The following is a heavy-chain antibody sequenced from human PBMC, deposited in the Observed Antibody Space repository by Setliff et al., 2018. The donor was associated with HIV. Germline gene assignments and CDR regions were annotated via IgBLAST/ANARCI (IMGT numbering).Heavy chain of an antibody. Sequence: LSLTCAVYGGSVSGHYWGWFRQPPGKGLEWIGEITPTGDTNYIPSLKSRVAMSLDTSKNQFSLKLRSVTAADTGLYYCARVKSIKTTLVRLWPRFDLWGQGTQVTVSS. V-gene: IGHV4-34*01. CDR2: ITPTGDT. CDR3: ARVKSIKTTLVRLWPRFDL. J-gene: IGHJ5*02. CDR1: GGSVSGHY. D-gene: IGHD3-10*01.